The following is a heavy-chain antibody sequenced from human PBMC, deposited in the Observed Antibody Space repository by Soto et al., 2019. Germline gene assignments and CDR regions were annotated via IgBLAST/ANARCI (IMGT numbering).Heavy chain of an antibody. CDR2: INHSGST. Sequence: SETLSLTCAVYGGSFSGYYWSWIRQPPGKGLEWIGEINHSGSTNYNPSLKSRVTISVDTSKNQFSLKLSSVTAADTAVYYCARGREWFLYYFDYWGQGTLVTVAS. D-gene: IGHD3-3*01. CDR1: GGSFSGYY. J-gene: IGHJ4*02. V-gene: IGHV4-34*01. CDR3: ARGREWFLYYFDY.